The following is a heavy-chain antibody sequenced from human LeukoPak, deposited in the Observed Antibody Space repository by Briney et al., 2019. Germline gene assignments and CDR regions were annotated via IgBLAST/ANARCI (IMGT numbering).Heavy chain of an antibody. V-gene: IGHV4-38-2*02. CDR3: ARVPGPNWFDP. CDR1: GYSIRSGYY. Sequence: SETLSLTCTVSGYSIRSGYYWGWIRQPPGEGLEWIGCIYQSGSTYYNPSLKSRVTISVDTSKNHFSLKLTSVTAADTAVYYCARVPGPNWFDPWGQGTLVTVSS. J-gene: IGHJ5*02. CDR2: IYQSGST.